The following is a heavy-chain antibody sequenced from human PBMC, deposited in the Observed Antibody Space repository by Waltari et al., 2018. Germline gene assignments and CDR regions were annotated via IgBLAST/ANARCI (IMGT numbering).Heavy chain of an antibody. D-gene: IGHD3-22*01. CDR2: MSWKSGSI. CDR3: AKDANSGYYDYYYGMDV. J-gene: IGHJ6*02. CDR1: GITFDDYA. V-gene: IGHV3-9*01. Sequence: EVQLVESGGGLVQPGRSLRLSCAASGITFDDYAMHWVRQAPGKGLEWVSGMSWKSGSIGYAASVRGRFAISRDNAKNSLYLQLNSLRAEDTALYYCAKDANSGYYDYYYGMDVWGQGTSVTVSS.